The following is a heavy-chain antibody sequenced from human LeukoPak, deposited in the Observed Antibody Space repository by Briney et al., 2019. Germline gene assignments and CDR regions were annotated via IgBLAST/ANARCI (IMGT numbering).Heavy chain of an antibody. J-gene: IGHJ4*02. CDR3: AKDPTLVVPAAFDY. Sequence: GGSLRLSCAASGFTFSSYAMSWVRQAPGKGLEWVSAISGSGGSTYYTDSVKGRFTISRDNSKTTLYLQMNSLRAEDTAVYYCAKDPTLVVPAAFDYWGQGTLVTVSS. D-gene: IGHD2-2*01. CDR1: GFTFSSYA. CDR2: ISGSGGST. V-gene: IGHV3-23*01.